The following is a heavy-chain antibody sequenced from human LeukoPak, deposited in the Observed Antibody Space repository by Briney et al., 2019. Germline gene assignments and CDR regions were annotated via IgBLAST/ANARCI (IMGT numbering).Heavy chain of an antibody. CDR1: GYSISSGYY. V-gene: IGHV4-38-2*02. J-gene: IGHJ4*02. D-gene: IGHD3-22*01. CDR3: ARDQSITMIVVGFDY. Sequence: PSETLSLTCTVSGYSISSGYYWGWIRQPPGKGLEWIGSIYHSGSTYYNPSLKSRVTISVDTSKNQFSLKLSSVTAADTAVYYCARDQSITMIVVGFDYWGQGTLVTVSS. CDR2: IYHSGST.